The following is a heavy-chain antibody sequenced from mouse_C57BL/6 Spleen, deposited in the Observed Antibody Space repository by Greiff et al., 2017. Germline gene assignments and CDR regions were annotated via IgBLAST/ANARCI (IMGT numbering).Heavy chain of an antibody. CDR1: GYAFSSYW. D-gene: IGHD1-1*01. CDR3: ARGDTTVEGYAMDY. Sequence: QVQLQQSGAELVKPGASVKISCEASGYAFSSYWMNWVKQRPGKGLEWIGQIYPGDGDTNYNGKFKGKATLTADKSSSTAYMQLSSLTSEDSAVYFCARGDTTVEGYAMDYWGQGTSVTVSS. CDR2: IYPGDGDT. V-gene: IGHV1-80*01. J-gene: IGHJ4*01.